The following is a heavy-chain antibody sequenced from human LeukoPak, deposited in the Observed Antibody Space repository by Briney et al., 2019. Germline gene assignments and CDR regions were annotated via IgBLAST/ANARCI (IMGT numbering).Heavy chain of an antibody. CDR2: IYYSGST. D-gene: IGHD5-24*01. CDR1: GGSISSYY. Sequence: PSETLSLTCTVSGGSISSYYWSWIRQPPGKGLEWIGYIYYSGSTNYNPSLKSRVTISVDTSKNQFSLKLSPVTAADTAVYYCARDKGRRDGYNFDYWGQGTLVTVSS. V-gene: IGHV4-59*01. CDR3: ARDKGRRDGYNFDY. J-gene: IGHJ4*02.